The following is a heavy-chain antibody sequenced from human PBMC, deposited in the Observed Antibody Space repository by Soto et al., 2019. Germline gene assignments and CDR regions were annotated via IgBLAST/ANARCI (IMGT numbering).Heavy chain of an antibody. V-gene: IGHV3-23*01. CDR2: ISGNGGSA. D-gene: IGHD2-21*01. J-gene: IGHJ4*02. CDR1: GFTFRNYA. CDR3: AQGRGSAAVISTFAY. Sequence: PGWSLRLFCAAYGFTFRNYAMSWVRQAPGKGLEWVSGISGNGGSAYYADSVKGRFTISRDNSKNTLYLQMNSLRAEDTAVYSCAQGRGSAAVISTFAYRGQGPLLTVPS.